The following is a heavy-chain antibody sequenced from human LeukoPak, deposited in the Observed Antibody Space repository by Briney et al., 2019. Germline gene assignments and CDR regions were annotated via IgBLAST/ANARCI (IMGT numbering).Heavy chain of an antibody. Sequence: PSETLSLTCAVYGGPFSGYYWSWVRQPPGKGLEWIGYMSNGGSADYNPSLKGRVTISVVTSKNQFSLSLTSVTAADTALYYCARLISNGYYSTYFFEYWGQGTLVAVSS. D-gene: IGHD3-22*01. CDR2: MSNGGSA. CDR1: GGPFSGYY. CDR3: ARLISNGYYSTYFFEY. J-gene: IGHJ4*02. V-gene: IGHV4-34*11.